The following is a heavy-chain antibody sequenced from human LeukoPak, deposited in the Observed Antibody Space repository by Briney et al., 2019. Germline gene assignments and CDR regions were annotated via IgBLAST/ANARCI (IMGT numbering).Heavy chain of an antibody. CDR1: GYIFTGYY. Sequence: GASAKVSCKASGYIFTGYYMHWVRQAPGQGLEWMGWINPNSGDTGYAQKFQGRVTMTRDTSIRTVYMELSSLKSDDTAVYYCTRGRRLDNARTAPCEYWGQGTLVTVSS. CDR3: TRGRRLDNARTAPCEY. CDR2: INPNSGDT. V-gene: IGHV1-2*02. J-gene: IGHJ4*02. D-gene: IGHD2-2*03.